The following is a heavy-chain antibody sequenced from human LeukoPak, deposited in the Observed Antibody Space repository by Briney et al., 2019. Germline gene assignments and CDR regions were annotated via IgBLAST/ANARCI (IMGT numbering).Heavy chain of an antibody. CDR1: GGSISSYY. CDR3: ARRIYYDSNYRDAFDI. CDR2: IYYSGST. Sequence: PSETLSLTCTVSGGSISSYYRSWIRQPPGKGLEWIGYIYYSGSTNYNPSLKSRVTISVDTSKNQFSLKLSSVTAADTAVYYCARRIYYDSNYRDAFDIWGQGTMVTVSS. V-gene: IGHV4-59*08. D-gene: IGHD3-22*01. J-gene: IGHJ3*02.